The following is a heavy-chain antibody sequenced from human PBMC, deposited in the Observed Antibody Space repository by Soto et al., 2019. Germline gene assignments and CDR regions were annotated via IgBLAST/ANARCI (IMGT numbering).Heavy chain of an antibody. CDR3: ARRNGDYYYAMDV. CDR1: GFTFRGYD. D-gene: IGHD1-1*01. CDR2: INGASSTI. J-gene: IGHJ6*02. V-gene: IGHV3-48*03. Sequence: GGSLRLSCVVSGFTFRGYDMNWVRQAPGKGLEWVSYINGASSTIHYADSVRGRFTISRDNAKSSLFLQMNSLRDDDTAVYYCARRNGDYYYAMDVWGQGTPVTVSS.